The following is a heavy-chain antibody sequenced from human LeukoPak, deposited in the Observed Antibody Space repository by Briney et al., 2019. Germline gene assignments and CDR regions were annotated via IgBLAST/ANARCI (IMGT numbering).Heavy chain of an antibody. CDR3: AKDGAWLRFDD. CDR2: ISPGGGPT. V-gene: IGHV3-23*01. D-gene: IGHD5-12*01. J-gene: IGHJ4*02. Sequence: GGSLRLSCAASGFTFSSYGMNWVRQAPGKGLEWVSGISPGGGPTYYADSVRGRFTISRDDSKNTLYLQMKNLRAEDTAVYYCAKDGAWLRFDDWGQGILVTVSS. CDR1: GFTFSSYG.